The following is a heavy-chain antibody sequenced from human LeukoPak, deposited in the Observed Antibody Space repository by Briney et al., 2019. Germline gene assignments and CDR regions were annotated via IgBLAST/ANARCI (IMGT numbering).Heavy chain of an antibody. CDR2: ISGRGDNI. Sequence: GGSLRLSCAASGFTFSTYAMSWVRQAPGKGLKWVSEISGRGDNIYYTDSVKGRFTISRDNSKNTLYLQMNSLKGDDTAVYYCAKDSAFYYIDVWGKGTTVIISS. J-gene: IGHJ6*03. CDR3: AKDSAFYYIDV. D-gene: IGHD3-10*01. V-gene: IGHV3-23*01. CDR1: GFTFSTYA.